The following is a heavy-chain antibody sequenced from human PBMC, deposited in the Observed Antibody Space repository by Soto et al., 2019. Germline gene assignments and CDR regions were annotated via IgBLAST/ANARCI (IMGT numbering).Heavy chain of an antibody. J-gene: IGHJ4*02. CDR1: GYPFTGYY. Sequence: ASVKVSCKTSGYPFTGYYIHWVRQAPGHGLRWMGWINPSNDGTNYAHDFKGRVTMTGDTSISTAYMELSGLKSDDTAKYYCATHSAGWAPYSFDFWGQGTLVTVSS. D-gene: IGHD6-25*01. V-gene: IGHV1-2*02. CDR3: ATHSAGWAPYSFDF. CDR2: INPSNDGT.